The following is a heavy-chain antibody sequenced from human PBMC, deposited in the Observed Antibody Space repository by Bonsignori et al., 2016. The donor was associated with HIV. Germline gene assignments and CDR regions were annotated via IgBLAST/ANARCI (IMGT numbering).Heavy chain of an antibody. D-gene: IGHD3-10*02. CDR2: IYHSGST. V-gene: IGHV4-30-2*01. J-gene: IGHJ3*02. Sequence: SETLSLTCAVSGGSISSGGYSWSWIRQPPGKGLEWIGYIYHSGSTYYNPSLKSRVTISVDRSKNQFSLKLSSVTAADTAVYYCARGLSYYVAFDIWGQGTMVTVSS. CDR3: ARGLSYYVAFDI. CDR1: GGSISSGGYS.